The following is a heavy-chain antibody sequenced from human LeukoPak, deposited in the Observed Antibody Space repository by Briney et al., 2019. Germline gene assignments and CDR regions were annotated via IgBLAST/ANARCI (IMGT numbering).Heavy chain of an antibody. CDR1: GGSISSSSYY. J-gene: IGHJ4*02. D-gene: IGHD6-19*01. CDR3: ARGLSGWFLI. Sequence: PSETLSLTCTVSGGSISSSSYYWGWIRQPPGKGLEWIGEINHSGSTNYNPSLKSRVTISVDTSKNQFSLKLSSVTAADTAVYYCARGLSGWFLIWGQGTPVTVSS. V-gene: IGHV4-39*07. CDR2: INHSGST.